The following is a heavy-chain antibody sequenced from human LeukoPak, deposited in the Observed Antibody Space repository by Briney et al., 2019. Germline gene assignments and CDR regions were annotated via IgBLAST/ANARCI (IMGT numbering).Heavy chain of an antibody. CDR3: ARARRDSGFYKVDY. V-gene: IGHV4-34*01. D-gene: IGHD3-3*01. CDR2: INHSGSA. Sequence: SETLSLTCAVYGGSLSGSYWSWIRQPPGKGLEWIGEINHSGSANYNPSLKSRVTLSIDKSKNQFSLNLNAVTAADTAVYYCARARRDSGFYKVDYWGQGTLVTVSS. CDR1: GGSLSGSY. J-gene: IGHJ4*02.